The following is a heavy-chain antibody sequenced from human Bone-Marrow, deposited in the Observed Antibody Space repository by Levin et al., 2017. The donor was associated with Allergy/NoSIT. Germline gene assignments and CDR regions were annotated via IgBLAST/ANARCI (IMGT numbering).Heavy chain of an antibody. CDR2: IRGKAYNYAT. V-gene: IGHV3-73*01. J-gene: IGHJ4*02. CDR1: GFTFSGSS. CDR3: VTRITGTLAIDY. Sequence: GESLKISCAASGFTFSGSSVYWVRQASGKGLEWVGHIRGKAYNYATAYAASVKGRFTISRDESKTTAYLQMNSLKTEDTAVYYCVTRITGTLAIDYWGQGTLVTVSS. D-gene: IGHD1-7*01.